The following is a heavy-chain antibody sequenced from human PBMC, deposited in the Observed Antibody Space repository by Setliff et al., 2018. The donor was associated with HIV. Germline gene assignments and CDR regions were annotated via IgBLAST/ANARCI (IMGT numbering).Heavy chain of an antibody. Sequence: GASVKVSCKASGYSFTTYAISWVRQAPGQGLEWMGWISAYNGNTLYAQKFQGRVSMTRDTSISTAYMELRSLTSDDTAVYYCARSIDMHYDFWSAYDYWGQGALVTVSS. CDR2: ISAYNGNT. CDR1: GYSFTTYA. V-gene: IGHV1-18*01. CDR3: ARSIDMHYDFWSAYDY. J-gene: IGHJ4*02. D-gene: IGHD3-3*01.